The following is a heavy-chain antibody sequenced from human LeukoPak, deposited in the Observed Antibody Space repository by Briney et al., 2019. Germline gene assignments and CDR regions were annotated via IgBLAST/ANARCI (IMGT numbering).Heavy chain of an antibody. CDR1: GFTFSSYG. J-gene: IGHJ6*03. D-gene: IGHD3-9*01. CDR2: ISGSGGST. CDR3: AIAHILTDHYYYYMDV. V-gene: IGHV3-23*01. Sequence: GGSLRLSCAASGFTFSSYGMSWVRQAPGKGLEWVSAISGSGGSTYYADSVKGRFTISRDNSKNTLYLQMNSLRAEDTAVYYCAIAHILTDHYYYYMDVWGKGTTVTISS.